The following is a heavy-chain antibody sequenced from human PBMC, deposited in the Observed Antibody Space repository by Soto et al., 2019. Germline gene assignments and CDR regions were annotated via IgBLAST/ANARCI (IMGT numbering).Heavy chain of an antibody. CDR2: IRQDGSEK. D-gene: IGHD3-3*01. J-gene: IGHJ4*02. CDR1: GFTFSSYW. CDR3: ARDNSGIFGVDY. V-gene: IGHV3-7*03. Sequence: LRLSCAASGFTFSSYWMSWVRQAPGKGLEWVANIRQDGSEKDYVDSVKGRFTISRDNAKNSLFLQMNSLRAEDTAVYYCARDNSGIFGVDYWGQGTLVTVSS.